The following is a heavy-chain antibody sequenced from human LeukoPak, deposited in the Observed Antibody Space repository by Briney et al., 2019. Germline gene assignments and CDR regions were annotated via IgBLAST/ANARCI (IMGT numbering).Heavy chain of an antibody. V-gene: IGHV3-30*18. D-gene: IGHD4-17*01. J-gene: IGHJ4*02. CDR2: ISYDGNNK. Sequence: GGSLRLSCAASGFTFSNYGMHWVRQAPGKGLEWVAVISYDGNNKYYEDSVKGRFTISRDNSKNTLSLQMNSLRAEDTAVYYCAKTDYGDYFDYWGQGTLVTVSS. CDR1: GFTFSNYG. CDR3: AKTDYGDYFDY.